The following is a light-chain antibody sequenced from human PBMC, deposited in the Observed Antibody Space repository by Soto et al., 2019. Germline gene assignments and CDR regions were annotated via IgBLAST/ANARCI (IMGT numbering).Light chain of an antibody. V-gene: IGKV3-11*01. Sequence: EIVLTQSTATLSLSPGETATLSCRASQSVSSYLAWYQQKPGQAPRLLIYDASNRATGIPARFSGSGSGTDFPLAISSLEPEDFAVYYCQQRSNWPPWTFGQGTKVEIK. CDR1: QSVSSY. J-gene: IGKJ1*01. CDR3: QQRSNWPPWT. CDR2: DAS.